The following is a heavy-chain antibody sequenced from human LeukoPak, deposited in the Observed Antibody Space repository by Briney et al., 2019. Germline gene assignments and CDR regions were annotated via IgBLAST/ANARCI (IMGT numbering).Heavy chain of an antibody. J-gene: IGHJ4*02. CDR3: ARGNPQWLVRAFTIDY. D-gene: IGHD6-19*01. V-gene: IGHV4-34*01. Sequence: SETLSLTCAVYGGSFSGYYWSWIRQPPGKGLEWIGEINHSGSTNYNPSLKSRVTISVDTSKNQFSLKLSSVTAADTAVYYCARGNPQWLVRAFTIDYWGQGTLVTVSS. CDR2: INHSGST. CDR1: GGSFSGYY.